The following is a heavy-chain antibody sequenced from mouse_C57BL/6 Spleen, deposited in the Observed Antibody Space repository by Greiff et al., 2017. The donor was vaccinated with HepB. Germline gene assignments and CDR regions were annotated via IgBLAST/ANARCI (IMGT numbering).Heavy chain of an antibody. Sequence: EVKLMESGPELVKPGDSVKISCKASGYSFTGYFMNWVMQSHGKSLEWIGRINPYNGDTFYNQKFKGKATLTVDKSSSTAHMELRSLTSEDSAVYYCAREGYSNYFDYWGQGTTLTVSS. D-gene: IGHD2-5*01. V-gene: IGHV1-20*01. CDR2: INPYNGDT. CDR1: GYSFTGYF. J-gene: IGHJ2*01. CDR3: AREGYSNYFDY.